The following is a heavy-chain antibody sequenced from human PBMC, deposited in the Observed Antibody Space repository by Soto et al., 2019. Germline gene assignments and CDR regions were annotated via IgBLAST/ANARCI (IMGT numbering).Heavy chain of an antibody. CDR3: ARRYGKNAFDI. V-gene: IGHV4-59*01. CDR2: IYYSGST. J-gene: IGHJ3*02. Sequence: QVQLQESGPGLVKPSETLSLTCTVSGGSISSYYWSWIRQPPGKGLEWIGYIYYSGSTNYNPSLKXRXTXSXDTSKNQFSLKLSSVTAADPAVYYCARRYGKNAFDIWGQGTMVTVSS. D-gene: IGHD5-18*01. CDR1: GGSISSYY.